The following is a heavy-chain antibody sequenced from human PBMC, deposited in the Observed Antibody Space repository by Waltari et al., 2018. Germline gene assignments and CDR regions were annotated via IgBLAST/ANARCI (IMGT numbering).Heavy chain of an antibody. V-gene: IGHV1-69*04. Sequence: QVLLVQSRLEVSKHGSSFKLYCKVPGCNLRRDAISGVGQTDGLGLELMGGILPSLSISNYAQKFQCRVKITADESTSTAYIDLSSLSSEDTSVYYCARMNGPSDGVVAATYFDYWGQGTLVTVSS. CDR2: ILPSLSIS. CDR1: GCNLRRDA. J-gene: IGHJ4*02. D-gene: IGHD2-15*01. CDR3: ARMNGPSDGVVAATYFDY.